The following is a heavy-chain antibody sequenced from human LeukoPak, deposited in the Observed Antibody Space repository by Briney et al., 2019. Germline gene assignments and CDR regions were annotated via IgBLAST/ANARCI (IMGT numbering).Heavy chain of an antibody. J-gene: IGHJ4*02. D-gene: IGHD2-8*02. CDR1: GFTLSSYW. CDR2: IDTDASKT. V-gene: IGHV3-74*01. CDR3: TRGLLGIDY. Sequence: GGSLRLSCAASGFTLSSYWMHWVRQVPGKGLVWVSCIDTDASKTNYADSVKGRFTISRDNAKNTLYLQMNSLRAEDTAVYYCTRGLLGIDYWGQGTLVTVSS.